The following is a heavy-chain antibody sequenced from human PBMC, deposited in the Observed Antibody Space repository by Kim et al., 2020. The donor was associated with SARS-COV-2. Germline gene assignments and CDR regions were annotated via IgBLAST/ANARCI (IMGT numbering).Heavy chain of an antibody. CDR3: AKSATETTTFLDY. D-gene: IGHD4-4*01. Sequence: YPADTVKGRFTISRDNSKNTLYLQMNSLRAEDTAVYYCAKSATETTTFLDYWGQGILVTVSS. J-gene: IGHJ4*02. V-gene: IGHV3-23*01.